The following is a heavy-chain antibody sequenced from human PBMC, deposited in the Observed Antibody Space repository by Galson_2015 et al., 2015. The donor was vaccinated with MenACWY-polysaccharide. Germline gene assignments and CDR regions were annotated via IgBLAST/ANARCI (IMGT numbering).Heavy chain of an antibody. Sequence: SLRLSCAASGFTFSTYWMSWVRQAPGKGLEWVANIKPDGSDKYYVDPVKGRFTISRDNAKNSLYLQMNGLRAEDTAIFFCARATYNGGWYPDYFDYWGQGALVTVSS. V-gene: IGHV3-7*01. CDR3: ARATYNGGWYPDYFDY. J-gene: IGHJ4*02. CDR1: GFTFSTYW. CDR2: IKPDGSDK. D-gene: IGHD6-19*01.